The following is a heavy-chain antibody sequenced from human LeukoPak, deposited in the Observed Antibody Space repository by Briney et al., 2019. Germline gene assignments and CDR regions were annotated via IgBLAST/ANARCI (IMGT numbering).Heavy chain of an antibody. CDR3: AKGQGSPYSKLDY. CDR1: GFTFSSYA. J-gene: IGHJ4*02. Sequence: GGSLRLSCAASGFTFSSYAMTWVRQAPGKGLEWVSVISGSGDSTYCSDSVKGRFTISRDNSKNTLDLQMNSLRAEDTAVYYCAKGQGSPYSKLDYWGQGTLVTVSS. V-gene: IGHV3-23*01. CDR2: ISGSGDST. D-gene: IGHD2-15*01.